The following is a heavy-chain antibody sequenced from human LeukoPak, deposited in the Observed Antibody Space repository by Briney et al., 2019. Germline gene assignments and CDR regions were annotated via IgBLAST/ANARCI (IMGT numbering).Heavy chain of an antibody. V-gene: IGHV1-2*02. D-gene: IGHD3-22*01. CDR3: ARDLPYYYDSSGYSDAFDI. CDR2: INPISGGT. Sequence: GASVKVSCKASGHTFTGYYIHWVRQAPGQGLEWMGWINPISGGTNYAQKLQGRVTMTTDTSTSTAYVELRSLRSDDTAVYYCARDLPYYYDSSGYSDAFDIWGQGTMVTVSS. J-gene: IGHJ3*02. CDR1: GHTFTGYY.